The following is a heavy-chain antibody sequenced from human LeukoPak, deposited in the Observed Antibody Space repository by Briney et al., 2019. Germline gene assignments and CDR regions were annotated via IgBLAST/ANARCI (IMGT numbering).Heavy chain of an antibody. CDR2: ISSSGSTI. D-gene: IGHD3-22*01. Sequence: PGGSLRVSCAASGFTFSSNEMNWVRQAPGKGLEWVSDISSSGSTIYYADSVKGRFTISRDNAKNSLYLQMNSLRAEDTAVYYCARALGYYYDSSGPRDIYYFDSWGQGTLVTVPS. V-gene: IGHV3-48*03. CDR1: GFTFSSNE. J-gene: IGHJ4*02. CDR3: ARALGYYYDSSGPRDIYYFDS.